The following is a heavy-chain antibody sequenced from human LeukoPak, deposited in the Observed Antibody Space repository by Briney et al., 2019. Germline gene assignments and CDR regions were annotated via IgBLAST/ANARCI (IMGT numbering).Heavy chain of an antibody. D-gene: IGHD3-10*01. V-gene: IGHV3-23*01. CDR2: INERGGST. Sequence: GGSLRLSCVVSGISLSNYAMTWVRQAPGKGLEWVSYINERGGSTTYADSVKGRFTVSRDNSKNTLYLQMNSLRAEDTAVYFCATGERMVRGDGDDYWAQGTLVTVSS. CDR3: ATGERMVRGDGDDY. J-gene: IGHJ4*02. CDR1: GISLSNYA.